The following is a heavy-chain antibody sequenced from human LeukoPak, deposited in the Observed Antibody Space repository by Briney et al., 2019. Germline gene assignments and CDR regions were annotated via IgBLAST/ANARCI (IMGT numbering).Heavy chain of an antibody. CDR3: AKLGRYQLPLDDY. Sequence: PGGSLRLSCAASGFDFSDTDILWVRQSSGRGLEWVSDISGSGDSPYYADSVKGRFTISRDNSRNTLYLQMSSLRADDTAVYYCAKLGRYQLPLDDYWGQGTLVTVSS. J-gene: IGHJ4*02. CDR1: GFDFSDTD. V-gene: IGHV3-23*01. CDR2: ISGSGDSP. D-gene: IGHD2-2*01.